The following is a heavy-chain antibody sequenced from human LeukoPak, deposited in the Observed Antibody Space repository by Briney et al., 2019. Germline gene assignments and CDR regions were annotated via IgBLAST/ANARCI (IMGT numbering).Heavy chain of an antibody. J-gene: IGHJ4*02. Sequence: ASVKVSCKASGYTFTSYGISWVRQAPGQGLEWMGWISAYNGNTNYARKLQGRVTMTTDTSTSTAYMELRSLRSDDTAVYYCARQRWGYSYGPNGDYWGQGTLVTVSS. V-gene: IGHV1-18*01. CDR1: GYTFTSYG. CDR3: ARQRWGYSYGPNGDY. CDR2: ISAYNGNT. D-gene: IGHD5-18*01.